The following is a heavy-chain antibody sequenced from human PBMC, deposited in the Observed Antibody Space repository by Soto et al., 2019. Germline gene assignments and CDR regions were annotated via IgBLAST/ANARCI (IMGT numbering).Heavy chain of an antibody. CDR2: IYNDGST. D-gene: IGHD1-1*01. J-gene: IGHJ4*02. V-gene: IGHV3-66*01. CDR1: GFIVSTSY. CDR3: ARDSYKRY. Sequence: GGSLRLSCAVSGFIVSTSYMSWVRQAPGKGLQWVSIIYNDGSTYYADSVKGRFTVSRDDSKNTLYLEILSLRAEDTAVYYCARDSYKRYWGQGTLVTVSS.